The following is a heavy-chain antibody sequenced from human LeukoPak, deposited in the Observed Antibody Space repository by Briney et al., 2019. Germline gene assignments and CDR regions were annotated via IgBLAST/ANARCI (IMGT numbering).Heavy chain of an antibody. V-gene: IGHV4-59*01. D-gene: IGHD3-22*01. CDR2: IYYSGSA. Sequence: SETLSLTCTVSGGSISSYCWSWIRQPPGKGLDWIGYIYYSGSANYNPSLKSRVTISVGTSKNQFSLKLSSVTAQDTAVYYCARDMDYYYNSGYMDVWGKGTTVTVSS. CDR1: GGSISSYC. J-gene: IGHJ6*03. CDR3: ARDMDYYYNSGYMDV.